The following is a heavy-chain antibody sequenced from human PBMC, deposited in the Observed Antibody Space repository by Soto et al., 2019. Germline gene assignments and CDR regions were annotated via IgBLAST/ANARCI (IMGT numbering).Heavy chain of an antibody. D-gene: IGHD1-26*01. V-gene: IGHV1-2*02. CDR1: GYSFTGHY. Sequence: ASVKVSCKASGYSFTGHYIHWVRQAPEQGPEWMGEIGPESGATRYAQKFQGRITMTMDTSITTVYMELNNLRPDDTAIYYCGRGRSGQIVVFYWGQGTPVTVSS. J-gene: IGHJ4*02. CDR3: GRGRSGQIVVFY. CDR2: IGPESGAT.